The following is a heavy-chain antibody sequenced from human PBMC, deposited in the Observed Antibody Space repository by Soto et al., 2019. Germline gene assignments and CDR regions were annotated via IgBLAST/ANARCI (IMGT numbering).Heavy chain of an antibody. CDR1: GFTFSDYA. CDR2: VHHDGRNT. V-gene: IGHV3-30*01. D-gene: IGHD6-19*01. Sequence: VQLVESGGGVVQPWRSLRLSCAASGFTFSDYAMHWVRQPPGKGLEWVAVVHHDGRNTHYAGSVKGRFTSSVDSSKNTVSLEMTSLRAEDMAVYYCARGVRQWLVTSDFNYWGQGALVTVSS. CDR3: ARGVRQWLVTSDFNY. J-gene: IGHJ4*02.